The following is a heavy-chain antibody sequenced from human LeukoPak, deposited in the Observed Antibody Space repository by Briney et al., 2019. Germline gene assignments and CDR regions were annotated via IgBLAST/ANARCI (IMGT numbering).Heavy chain of an antibody. D-gene: IGHD6-13*01. Sequence: SETLSLTCTVSGGSISSGDYYWSWIRQPPGKGLEWIGYIYYSGSTYYNPSLKSRVTISVDKSKNQFSLKLSSVTAADTAVYYCARGIAAAGTVENYYFDYWGQGTLVTVSS. CDR3: ARGIAAAGTVENYYFDY. CDR2: IYYSGST. V-gene: IGHV4-30-4*01. CDR1: GGSISSGDYY. J-gene: IGHJ4*02.